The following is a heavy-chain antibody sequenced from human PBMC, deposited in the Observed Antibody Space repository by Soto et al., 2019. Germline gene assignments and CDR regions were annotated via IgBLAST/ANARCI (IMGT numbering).Heavy chain of an antibody. CDR3: ARVALRSSSELDY. J-gene: IGHJ4*02. D-gene: IGHD3-10*01. CDR1: GGSISSYY. Sequence: SETLSLTCTVSGGSISSYYWTWIRQPPGKGLEWIGYIYYSGSTNYNPFLKSRVTISVDTSKNQFSLKLSSVTAADTAVYYCARVALRSSSELDYWGQGTLVTVSS. V-gene: IGHV4-59*01. CDR2: IYYSGST.